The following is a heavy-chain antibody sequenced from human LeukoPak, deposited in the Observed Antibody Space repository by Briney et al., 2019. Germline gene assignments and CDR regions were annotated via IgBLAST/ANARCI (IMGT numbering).Heavy chain of an antibody. D-gene: IGHD3-16*01. CDR1: GFTFSDYW. V-gene: IGHV3-7*01. CDR3: AGWGSQNTY. J-gene: IGHJ4*02. CDR2: VKYDGSAQ. Sequence: GGSLRLSCAASGFTFSDYWMSWLRQAPGKGLEWVAHVKYDGSAQHYVDSVKGRFTISRDNAQSSLFLQVNTLRVDDTAVYYCAGWGSQNTYWGQGTLVTVSS.